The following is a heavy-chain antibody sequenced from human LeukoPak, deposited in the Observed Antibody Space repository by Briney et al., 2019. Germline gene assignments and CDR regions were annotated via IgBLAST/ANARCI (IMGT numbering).Heavy chain of an antibody. CDR1: GGSISSYY. Sequence: PSETLSLTCTVSGGSISSYYWSWIRQPPGKGLEWIGYIYYSGSTNYNPSPKSRVTISVDTSKNQFSLKLSSVTAADTAVYYCARGDSSSWYPDPHPPDYWGQGTLVTVSS. V-gene: IGHV4-59*01. CDR2: IYYSGST. CDR3: ARGDSSSWYPDPHPPDY. D-gene: IGHD6-13*01. J-gene: IGHJ4*02.